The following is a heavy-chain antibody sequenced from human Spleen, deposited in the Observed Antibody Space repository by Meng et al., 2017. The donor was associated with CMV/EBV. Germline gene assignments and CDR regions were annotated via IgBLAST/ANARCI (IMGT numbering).Heavy chain of an antibody. D-gene: IGHD5-18*01. J-gene: IGHJ4*02. V-gene: IGHV4-38-2*02. CDR1: GYSISSGYY. CDR2: VYHSGSS. CDR3: AGRTQVTDY. Sequence: SETLSLTCTVSGYSISSGYYWGWVRQPPGKGLAWIGSVYHSGSSYYNPSLKSRVTISLHTSKNQFSLKLSSMTAADTAVYYCAGRTQVTDYWGQGTLVTVSS.